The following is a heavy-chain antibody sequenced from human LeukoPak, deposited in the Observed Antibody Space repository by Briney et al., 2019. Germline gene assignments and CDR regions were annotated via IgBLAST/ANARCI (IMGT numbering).Heavy chain of an antibody. J-gene: IGHJ5*02. V-gene: IGHV1-69*04. CDR1: GYTFTGYY. D-gene: IGHD3-9*01. CDR2: IIPILGIA. CDR3: ARDFRRFEFVNWFDP. Sequence: ASVKVSCKASGYTFTGYYMHWVRQAPGQGLEWMGRIIPILGIANYAQKFQGRVTITADKSTSTAYMELSSLRSEDTAVYYCARDFRRFEFVNWFDPWGQGTLVTVSS.